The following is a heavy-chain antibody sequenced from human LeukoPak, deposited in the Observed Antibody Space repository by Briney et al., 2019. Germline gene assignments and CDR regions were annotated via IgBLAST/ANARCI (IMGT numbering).Heavy chain of an antibody. J-gene: IGHJ3*02. D-gene: IGHD2-21*02. Sequence: GGSLRLSCAASGFTFSSYSMNWVRQAPGKGLEWVSSISSSSSYIYYADSAKGRFTISRDNAKNSLYLQMNSLRAEDTAVYYCARAVVVTTDAFDIWGQGTMVTVSS. CDR3: ARAVVVTTDAFDI. V-gene: IGHV3-21*01. CDR2: ISSSSSYI. CDR1: GFTFSSYS.